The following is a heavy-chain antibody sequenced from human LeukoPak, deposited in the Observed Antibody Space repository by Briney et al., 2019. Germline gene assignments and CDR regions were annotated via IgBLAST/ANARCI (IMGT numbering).Heavy chain of an antibody. CDR3: ARGLITVANTGAFDI. D-gene: IGHD5-12*01. CDR2: IYYTGDT. V-gene: IGHV4-59*01. CDR1: GGSINSYY. J-gene: IGHJ3*02. Sequence: PSETLSLTCTVSGGSINSYYWNWIRQPPGKGLEWIGYIYYTGDTSYNPSLRSRVTISVDTSKNQFSLKLSSVTAADTAVYYCARGLITVANTGAFDIWGQGTMVTVSS.